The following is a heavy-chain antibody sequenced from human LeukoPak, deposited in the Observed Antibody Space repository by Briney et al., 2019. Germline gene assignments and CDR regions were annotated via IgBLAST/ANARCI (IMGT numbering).Heavy chain of an antibody. Sequence: GGSLRLSCAASGFTVSSNYMSWVRQAPGKGLEWVSVIYSGGSTYYADSVKGRFTISRDNSKNTLYLQMNSLRAEDTAVYYCAKDNYGDYGGLFDYWGQGTLVTVSS. CDR1: GFTVSSNY. CDR2: IYSGGST. J-gene: IGHJ4*02. CDR3: AKDNYGDYGGLFDY. D-gene: IGHD4-17*01. V-gene: IGHV3-53*01.